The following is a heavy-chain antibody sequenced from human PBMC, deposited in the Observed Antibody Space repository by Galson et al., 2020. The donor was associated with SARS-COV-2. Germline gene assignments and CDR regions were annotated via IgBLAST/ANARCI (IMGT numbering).Heavy chain of an antibody. D-gene: IGHD3-22*01. CDR3: ARNRDSSGYYYEIDY. Sequence: GGSLRLSCAASGFTFSSHWMRWVRQAPGKGLEWVANIKQDGSEKYYVDSVKGRFTISRDNAKNSLYLQMNNLRADDTAVYYCARNRDSSGYYYEIDYWGQGTLVTVSS. J-gene: IGHJ4*02. CDR2: IKQDGSEK. V-gene: IGHV3-7*01. CDR1: GFTFSSHW.